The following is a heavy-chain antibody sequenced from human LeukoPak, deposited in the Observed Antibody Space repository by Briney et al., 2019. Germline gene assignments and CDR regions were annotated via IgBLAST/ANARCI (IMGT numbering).Heavy chain of an antibody. Sequence: PSETLSLTCAVYGGSFSGYYWSWIRQPPGKGLEWIGEINHSGSTNYNPSLKSRVTISVDTSKNQFSLKLSSVTAADTAVYYCARDGSYDFWSGYYPPTAEYFQHWGQGTLVTVSS. CDR1: GGSFSGYY. J-gene: IGHJ1*01. V-gene: IGHV4-34*01. D-gene: IGHD3-3*01. CDR3: ARDGSYDFWSGYYPPTAEYFQH. CDR2: INHSGST.